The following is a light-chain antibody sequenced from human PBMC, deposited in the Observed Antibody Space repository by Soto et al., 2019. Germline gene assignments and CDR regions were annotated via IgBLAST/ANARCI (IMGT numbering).Light chain of an antibody. CDR2: AAS. V-gene: IGKV1-39*01. Sequence: DIQMTQSPSSLSPSVGDRVTITCRASQSISSYLNWYQQKPGKAPKLLIYAASSLQSGVPSRFSGTGSGPDFTLSISSLQLEGFSTYYCQQSSSTQFTFGQWTQLEI. J-gene: IGKJ2*01. CDR3: QQSSSTQFT. CDR1: QSISSY.